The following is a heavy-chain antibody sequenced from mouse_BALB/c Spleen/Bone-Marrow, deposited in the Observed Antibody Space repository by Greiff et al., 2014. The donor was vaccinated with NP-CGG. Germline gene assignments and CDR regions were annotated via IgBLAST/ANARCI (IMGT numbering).Heavy chain of an antibody. CDR1: GYTFTSYY. V-gene: IGHV1S81*02. D-gene: IGHD2-1*01. CDR3: TIYYGNYFAY. CDR2: INPSNGGT. Sequence: LVESGAELVKPGASVKLSCKASGYTFTSYYMYWVKQRPGQGLEWIGEINPSNGGTNFNEKFKSKATLTVDESSSTAYMQLSSLTSEDSAVYYCTIYYGNYFAYWGQGTLVTVSA. J-gene: IGHJ3*01.